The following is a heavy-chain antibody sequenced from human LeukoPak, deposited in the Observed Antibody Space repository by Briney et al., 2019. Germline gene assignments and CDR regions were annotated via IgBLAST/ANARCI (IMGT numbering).Heavy chain of an antibody. CDR1: GFTFSSYG. CDR3: AKTNGYFDQ. Sequence: GGSLRLSCAASGFTFSSYGMTWLRQTPAKGLEWVSAISGSGESTYYSDSVKGRFTISRDNSKNTLFLQMNSLRVEDAAMYYCAKTNGYFDQWGQGTLVAVSS. J-gene: IGHJ4*02. D-gene: IGHD2-8*01. V-gene: IGHV3-23*01. CDR2: ISGSGEST.